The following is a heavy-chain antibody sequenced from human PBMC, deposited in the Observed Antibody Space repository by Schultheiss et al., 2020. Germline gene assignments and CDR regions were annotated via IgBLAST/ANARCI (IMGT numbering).Heavy chain of an antibody. J-gene: IGHJ5*02. D-gene: IGHD1-14*01. CDR3: ARTEHP. CDR2: INPNSGGT. CDR1: GYTLTELS. Sequence: ASVKVSCKVSGYTLTELSMHWVRQAPGQGLEWMGWINPNSGGTNYAQKFQGRVTMTRDTSISTAYMELSSLRSDDTAVYYCARTEHPWGQGTLVTVSS. V-gene: IGHV1-2*02.